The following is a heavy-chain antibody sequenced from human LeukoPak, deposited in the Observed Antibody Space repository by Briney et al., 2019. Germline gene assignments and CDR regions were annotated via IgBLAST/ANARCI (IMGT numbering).Heavy chain of an antibody. CDR1: GFTFSSYS. Sequence: GGSLRLSCAASGFTFSSYSMNWVRQAPGKGLEWVSSISSSSSYIYYADSVKGRFTISRDNAKSSLYLQMNSLRAEDTAVYYCARGAMVRGAPLYYYYYGMDVWGKGTTVTVSS. CDR3: ARGAMVRGAPLYYYYYGMDV. CDR2: ISSSSSYI. V-gene: IGHV3-21*01. D-gene: IGHD3-10*01. J-gene: IGHJ6*04.